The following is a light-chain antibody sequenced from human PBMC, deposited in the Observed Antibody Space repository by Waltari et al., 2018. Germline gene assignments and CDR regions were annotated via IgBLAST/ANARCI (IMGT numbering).Light chain of an antibody. Sequence: QLVLTQSPSASASLGATVKLTCTLISGHSSYPIACQQQQPEKVPLFLMKLNSDGSHNKGDEIPDRFSGSSSGPERYLTISSLQSEEEADYYCQTWGTGIHVVFGGGTKLTVL. J-gene: IGLJ2*01. CDR1: SGHSSYP. V-gene: IGLV4-69*01. CDR2: LNSDGSH. CDR3: QTWGTGIHVV.